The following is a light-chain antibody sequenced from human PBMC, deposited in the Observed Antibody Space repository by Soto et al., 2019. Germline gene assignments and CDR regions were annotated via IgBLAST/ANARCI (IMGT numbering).Light chain of an antibody. Sequence: DIVMTQSPDSLAVSLWERSTINCKSSQSVLYSSNNKNYLAWYQQKPGQPPKLLIYWASTRESGVPDRFSGSGSGTDFTLTISSLQAEDVAGYYCQQYYSNPWTFGQGTRW. CDR2: WAS. CDR1: QSVLYSSNNKNY. J-gene: IGKJ1*01. CDR3: QQYYSNPWT. V-gene: IGKV4-1*01.